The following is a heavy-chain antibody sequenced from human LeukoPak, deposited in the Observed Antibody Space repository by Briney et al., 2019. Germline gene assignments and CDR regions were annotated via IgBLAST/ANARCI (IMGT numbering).Heavy chain of an antibody. Sequence: GGSLRLSCAASGFTFDDYAMHWVRQAPGKGLEWVSGIRWNSGSMGYADSVKGRFTISRDNAKSSLHLQMNSLRAEDTAVYYCARWNGGADYWGQGVLVTVSS. CDR2: IRWNSGSM. CDR3: ARWNGGADY. J-gene: IGHJ4*02. D-gene: IGHD5-24*01. V-gene: IGHV3-9*01. CDR1: GFTFDDYA.